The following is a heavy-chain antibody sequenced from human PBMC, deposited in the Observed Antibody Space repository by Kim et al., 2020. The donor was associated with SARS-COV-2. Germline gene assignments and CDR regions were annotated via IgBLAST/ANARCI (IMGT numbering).Heavy chain of an antibody. CDR2: ILPLLNTP. CDR1: GDKFSDYT. V-gene: IGHV1-69*08. J-gene: IGHJ4*02. CDR3: ARDRGVGIDS. Sequence: SVKVSCKASGDKFSDYTFNWVRQAPGHGLEWMGGILPLLNTPTYAQKFQGRVTITADTSTSTTYMELTGLTIADTAVFYCARDRGVGIDSWGQGTLLYVSS. D-gene: IGHD1-26*01.